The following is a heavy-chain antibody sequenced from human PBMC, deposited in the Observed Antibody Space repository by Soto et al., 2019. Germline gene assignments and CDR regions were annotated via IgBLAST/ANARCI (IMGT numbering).Heavy chain of an antibody. J-gene: IGHJ3*02. V-gene: IGHV1-69*13. Sequence: GPSVKVSCKASGGTFSSYAISWVRQAPGQGLEWMGGIIPIFGTANYAQKFQGRVTITADESTSTAYMELSSLRSEDTAVYYCARDRGAYCGGDCFGRGDAFDIWGQGTMVTVSS. CDR2: IIPIFGTA. CDR3: ARDRGAYCGGDCFGRGDAFDI. CDR1: GGTFSSYA. D-gene: IGHD2-21*02.